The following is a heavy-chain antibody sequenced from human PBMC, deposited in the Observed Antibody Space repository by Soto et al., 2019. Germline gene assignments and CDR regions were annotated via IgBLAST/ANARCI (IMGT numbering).Heavy chain of an antibody. CDR2: ISYDGSNK. CDR3: AKETYYYDSSTFDY. D-gene: IGHD3-22*01. CDR1: GFTFSSYG. Sequence: QVQLVESGGGVVQPGRSLRLSCAASGFTFSSYGMHWVRQAPGKGLEWVAVISYDGSNKYYADSVKGRFTISRDNSKNTLYLQMNSLRADDTAVYYCAKETYYYDSSTFDYWGQGTLVTVSS. V-gene: IGHV3-30*18. J-gene: IGHJ4*02.